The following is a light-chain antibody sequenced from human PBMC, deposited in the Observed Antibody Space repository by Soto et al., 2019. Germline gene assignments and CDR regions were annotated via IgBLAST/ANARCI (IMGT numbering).Light chain of an antibody. Sequence: IVLTHSPSTLSLSPGQRPTLPCRAGQSVSSNYLAWYQQKNGQAPRIXIYGATNRATGVPARISGSVYGTEFTLTIASLQSEDLAVYYCQQYSSWLWTFGQGTKVDIK. CDR3: QQYSSWLWT. CDR2: GAT. J-gene: IGKJ1*01. CDR1: QSVSSN. V-gene: IGKV3-15*01.